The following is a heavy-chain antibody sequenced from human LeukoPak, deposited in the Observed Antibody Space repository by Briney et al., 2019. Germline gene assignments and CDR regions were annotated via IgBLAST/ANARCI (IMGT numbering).Heavy chain of an antibody. Sequence: ASVKVSCKASGGTFRNYPISWVRQAPGQGLEWMGRFTPTLDIANSAQKFQDRVTITADKSTSTVYMELSSLRSEDTAVYYCARAVGGMGGHFYFDYWGQGTLVTVSS. CDR3: ARAVGGMGGHFYFDY. D-gene: IGHD3-10*01. CDR1: GGTFRNYP. V-gene: IGHV1-69*04. J-gene: IGHJ4*02. CDR2: FTPTLDIA.